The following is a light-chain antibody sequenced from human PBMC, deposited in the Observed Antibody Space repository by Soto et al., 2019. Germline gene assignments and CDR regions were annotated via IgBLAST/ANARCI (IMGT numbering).Light chain of an antibody. V-gene: IGLV2-14*01. CDR3: SSYTTSNTRQIV. Sequence: QSVLTQPASVSGSPGQSITISRTGTSSDVGGYNYVSWYQQHPGKAPKLLIYDVSNRPSGISNRFSGSKSDNTASLTISGLQPEDEADYYCSSYTTSNTRQIVFGTGTKVTVL. J-gene: IGLJ1*01. CDR1: SSDVGGYNY. CDR2: DVS.